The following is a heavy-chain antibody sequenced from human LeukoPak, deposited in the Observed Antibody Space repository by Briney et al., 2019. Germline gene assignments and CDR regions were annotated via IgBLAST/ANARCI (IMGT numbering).Heavy chain of an antibody. V-gene: IGHV3-23*01. J-gene: IGHJ4*02. CDR3: AKRSAESSGYFDS. Sequence: GGSLRLSCAASGITFINYSMTWVRQAPGKGLEWVSAITGSGTFTDYADSVRGRFTISRDNSKNTLYLQMNSLRAEDTAIYYCAKRSAESSGYFDSWGQGTLVTVSS. D-gene: IGHD6-19*01. CDR1: GITFINYS. CDR2: ITGSGTFT.